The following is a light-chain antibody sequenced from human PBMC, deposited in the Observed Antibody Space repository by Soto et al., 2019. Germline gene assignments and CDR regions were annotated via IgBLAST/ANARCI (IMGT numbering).Light chain of an antibody. CDR1: SSDVGGYNY. CDR3: SSYAGSNNLGV. CDR2: AVS. Sequence: QSALTQPPSASGSPGQSVTISCTGTSSDVGGYNYVSWYQQHPGKAPKLMIYAVSKRPSGVPDRFSGSKSGNTASLTVSGLQAEDEADYYCSSYAGSNNLGVFGGGTKLTGL. V-gene: IGLV2-8*01. J-gene: IGLJ2*01.